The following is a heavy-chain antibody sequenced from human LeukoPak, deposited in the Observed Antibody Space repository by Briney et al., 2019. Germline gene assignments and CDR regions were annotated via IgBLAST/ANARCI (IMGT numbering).Heavy chain of an antibody. D-gene: IGHD3-10*01. V-gene: IGHV1-69*04. CDR2: IIPILGIA. J-gene: IGHJ3*02. CDR1: GGTFSSYA. CDR3: ARSPPSAIAFDI. Sequence: SVKVSCKASGGTFSSYAISWVRQAPGQGLEWMGRIIPILGIANYAQKFQGRVTITADKSTSTAYMELSSLRSEDTAVYYCARSPPSAIAFDIWGQGTMVTVSS.